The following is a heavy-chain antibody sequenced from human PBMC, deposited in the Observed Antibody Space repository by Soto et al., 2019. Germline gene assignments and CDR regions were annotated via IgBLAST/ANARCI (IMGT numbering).Heavy chain of an antibody. V-gene: IGHV4-39*07. CDR3: ARYMVRGNSYYYYYYVDV. J-gene: IGHJ6*03. CDR1: GASISNQSYY. Sequence: SETLSLTCAVSGASISNQSYYWGWIRQPPGMGLEWIGSMYYSVSTYYNPSLKSRVTISVDTSKNQFSLKLSSVTAAGTAVYYCARYMVRGNSYYYYYYVDVWGKGTTVTVSS. CDR2: MYYSVST. D-gene: IGHD3-10*01.